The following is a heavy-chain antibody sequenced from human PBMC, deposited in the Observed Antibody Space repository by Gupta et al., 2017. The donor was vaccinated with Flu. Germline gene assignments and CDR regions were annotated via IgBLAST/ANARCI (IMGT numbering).Heavy chain of an antibody. D-gene: IGHD3-3*01. CDR2: IILVFGST. Sequence: GGTLSNYAINWVRQAPGKGLEWVGGIILVFGSTSYAQNFRGRVTITADKTTSTSYMELSSLRSEDTAVYYCATYDYWSGYNNGFDPWGQGTLVTVSS. CDR1: GGTLSNYA. J-gene: IGHJ5*02. CDR3: ATYDYWSGYNNGFDP. V-gene: IGHV1-69*06.